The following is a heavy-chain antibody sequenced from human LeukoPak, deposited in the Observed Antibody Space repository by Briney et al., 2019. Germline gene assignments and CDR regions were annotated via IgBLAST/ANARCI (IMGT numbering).Heavy chain of an antibody. CDR1: GDSVSSNSVT. Sequence: SQTLSLTCAISGDSVSSNSVTRNWIRQSPSRGLEWLGRTYYRSTWYNDYAVSVRGRITVNPDTSKNQFSLHLNSVTPEDTAVYYCARRLTQYDCFDPWGQGILVTVSS. CDR2: TYYRSTWYN. D-gene: IGHD2-2*01. CDR3: ARRLTQYDCFDP. V-gene: IGHV6-1*01. J-gene: IGHJ5*02.